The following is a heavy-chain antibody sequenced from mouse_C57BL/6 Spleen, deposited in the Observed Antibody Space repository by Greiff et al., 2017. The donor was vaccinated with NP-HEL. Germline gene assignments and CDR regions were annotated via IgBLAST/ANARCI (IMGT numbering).Heavy chain of an antibody. CDR1: GYTFTSYW. CDR3: ARDSNYHGHAMDY. J-gene: IGHJ4*01. CDR2: IHPNSGST. V-gene: IGHV1-64*01. D-gene: IGHD2-5*01. Sequence: QVQLQQSGAELVKPGASVKLSCKASGYTFTSYWMHWVKQRPGQGLEWIGMIHPNSGSTNYNEKFKSKATLTVDKSSSTAYMQLSSLTSEDSAVYYCARDSNYHGHAMDYWGQGTSVTVSS.